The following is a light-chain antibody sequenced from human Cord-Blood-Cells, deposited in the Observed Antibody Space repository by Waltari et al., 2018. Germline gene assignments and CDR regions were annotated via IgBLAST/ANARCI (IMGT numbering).Light chain of an antibody. V-gene: IGLV3-19*01. Sequence: SSELTQDPAVSVALGQTVRITCQGDSLSSYYASWYQQKPGQAPVLVIYGKNNRPSGIPDRFSGSSSGNTASLTITGAQAKDEADYYYNSRDSSGNHWVFGGGTKLTVL. J-gene: IGLJ3*02. CDR3: NSRDSSGNHWV. CDR1: SLSSYY. CDR2: GKN.